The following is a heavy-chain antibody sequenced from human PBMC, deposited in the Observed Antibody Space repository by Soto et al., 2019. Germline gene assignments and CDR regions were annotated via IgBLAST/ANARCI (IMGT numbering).Heavy chain of an antibody. J-gene: IGHJ4*02. V-gene: IGHV3-7*01. CDR1: GFSFSGNW. D-gene: IGHD4-17*01. CDR2: IKEDGSEK. CDR3: ARDVYGDYSFDY. Sequence: GGSLRLSCAASGFSFSGNWMTWVRQAPGKGLEWVANIKEDGSEKYYVDSVKGRFTISRDNVKNSLYLQMNSLRAEDTAVYYCARDVYGDYSFDYWGQGTLVTVSS.